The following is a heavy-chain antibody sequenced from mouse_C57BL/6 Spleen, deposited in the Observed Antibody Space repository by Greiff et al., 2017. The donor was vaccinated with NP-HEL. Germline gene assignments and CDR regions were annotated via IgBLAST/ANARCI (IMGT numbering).Heavy chain of an antibody. Sequence: EVQRVESGPGLVKPSQSLSLTCSVTGYSITSGYYWNWIRQFPGNKLVWMGYISYDGSNHYNPSLKNRTSITRDTSKNQFFLKLNSVTTEDTATYYCATLRGYFDVWGTGTTVTVSS. V-gene: IGHV3-6*01. D-gene: IGHD1-1*01. CDR1: GYSITSGYY. CDR3: ATLRGYFDV. CDR2: ISYDGSN. J-gene: IGHJ1*03.